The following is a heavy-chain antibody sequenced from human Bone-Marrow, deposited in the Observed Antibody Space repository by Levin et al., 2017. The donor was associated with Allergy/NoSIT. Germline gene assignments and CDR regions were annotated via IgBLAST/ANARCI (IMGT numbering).Heavy chain of an antibody. J-gene: IGHJ4*02. V-gene: IGHV1-2*02. CDR3: ARGSDADWLSSTLDF. CDR2: ISPYAGGT. D-gene: IGHD3-9*01. CDR1: GYMFTGYY. Sequence: ASVKVSCKASGYMFTGYYIHWVRQAPGQGLEWVGWISPYAGGTYYAQKSQGRVTMTRETSVSTVYMEMDRLTSDDTAVYFCARGSDADWLSSTLDFWGRGTLVTVSS.